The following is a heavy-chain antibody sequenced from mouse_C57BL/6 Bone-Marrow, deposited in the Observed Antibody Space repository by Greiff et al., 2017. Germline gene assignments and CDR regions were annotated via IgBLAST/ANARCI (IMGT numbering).Heavy chain of an antibody. V-gene: IGHV1-69*01. CDR2: IDPSDSYT. D-gene: IGHD5-1*01. J-gene: IGHJ2*01. Sequence: QVQLQQPGAELVMPGASVKLSCKASGYTFTSYWMHWVKQRPGQGLEWIGEIDPSDSYTNYNQKFKGKSTLTVDKSSSTAYMQLSSLTSEDSAVYYCARGLRYLYFDYWGQGTTLTVSS. CDR3: ARGLRYLYFDY. CDR1: GYTFTSYW.